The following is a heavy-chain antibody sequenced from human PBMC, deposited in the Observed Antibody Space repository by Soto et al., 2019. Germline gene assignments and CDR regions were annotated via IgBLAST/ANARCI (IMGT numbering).Heavy chain of an antibody. Sequence: GGSLRLSCAASGFTFSSYGMHWVRQAPGKGLEWVAVISYDGSNKYYADSVKGRFTISRDNSKNTLYLQMNSLRAEDTAVYYCAKVRFGELLPYYYYYGMDVWGQGTTVTAP. CDR1: GFTFSSYG. CDR3: AKVRFGELLPYYYYYGMDV. J-gene: IGHJ6*02. V-gene: IGHV3-30*18. D-gene: IGHD3-10*01. CDR2: ISYDGSNK.